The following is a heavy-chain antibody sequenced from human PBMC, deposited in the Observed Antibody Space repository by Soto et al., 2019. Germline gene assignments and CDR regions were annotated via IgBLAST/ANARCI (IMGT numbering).Heavy chain of an antibody. Sequence: QVQLVQSGAEVKKPGSSVKVSCKASGGTFSSYAISWVRQAPGQRLGCMGGIIPIFGTANYGQKFQGRVTITADESTSTAYMELSSLRSEDTAVYYCAREMGLRLGELSEWGQGTLVTVSS. CDR3: AREMGLRLGELSE. V-gene: IGHV1-69*01. CDR2: IIPIFGTA. CDR1: GGTFSSYA. D-gene: IGHD3-16*02. J-gene: IGHJ4*02.